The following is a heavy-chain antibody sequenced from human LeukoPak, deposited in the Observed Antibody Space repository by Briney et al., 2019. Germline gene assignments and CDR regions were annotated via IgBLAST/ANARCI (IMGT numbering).Heavy chain of an antibody. Sequence: GGSLRLSCAASGFTFSSYAMSWVRQAPGKGLEWVSAISGSGGSTYYADSVKGRFTISRDNSKNTLYLQMNSLRAGDTAVYYCAKPRGYCSSTSCYANYYYYYGMDVWGKGTTVTVSS. CDR3: AKPRGYCSSTSCYANYYYYYGMDV. V-gene: IGHV3-23*01. D-gene: IGHD2-2*01. J-gene: IGHJ6*04. CDR2: ISGSGGST. CDR1: GFTFSSYA.